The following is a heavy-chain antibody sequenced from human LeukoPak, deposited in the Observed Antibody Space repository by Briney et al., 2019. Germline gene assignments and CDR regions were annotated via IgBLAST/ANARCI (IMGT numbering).Heavy chain of an antibody. CDR2: IYYSGST. Sequence: SQTLSLTCTVSGGSISSGGYYWSWIRQHPGKGLEWIGYIYYSGSTYYNPSPKSRVTISVDTSKNQFSLKLSSVTAADTAVYYCARSHGDYGYFDLWGRGTLVTVSS. J-gene: IGHJ2*01. CDR3: ARSHGDYGYFDL. D-gene: IGHD4-17*01. V-gene: IGHV4-31*03. CDR1: GGSISSGGYY.